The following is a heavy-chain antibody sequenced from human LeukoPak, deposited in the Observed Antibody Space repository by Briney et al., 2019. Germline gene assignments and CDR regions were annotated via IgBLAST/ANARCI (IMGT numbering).Heavy chain of an antibody. D-gene: IGHD6-13*01. CDR2: ISAYNGNT. Sequence: ASVKVSCKASGYTFTSYGISWVRQAPGQGLEWMGWISAYNGNTNYAQKLQGRVTMTTDTSTSTAYMERRSLRADDTAVYYCARSQYSSSWYSPSHFDYWGQGTLVTVSS. CDR1: GYTFTSYG. J-gene: IGHJ4*02. CDR3: ARSQYSSSWYSPSHFDY. V-gene: IGHV1-18*01.